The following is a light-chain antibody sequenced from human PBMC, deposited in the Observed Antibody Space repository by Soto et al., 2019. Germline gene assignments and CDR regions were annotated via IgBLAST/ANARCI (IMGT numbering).Light chain of an antibody. CDR2: DVS. J-gene: IGKJ5*01. Sequence: AIQVTQSPSSLSASVGDRVTITCRASQDIRGALAWYQQKPGKAPKLLIYDVSTVQSGVPSRFNGRGSGTEFTLTFTILQPEDFATYYCQQFNIYPITFGQGTRLEIK. V-gene: IGKV1-13*02. CDR3: QQFNIYPIT. CDR1: QDIRGA.